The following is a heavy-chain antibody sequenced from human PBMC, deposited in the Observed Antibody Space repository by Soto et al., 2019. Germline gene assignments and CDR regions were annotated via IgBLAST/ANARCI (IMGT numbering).Heavy chain of an antibody. V-gene: IGHV1-46*01. Sequence: ASVKVSCKASGYTFINYYIHWVRQAPGHGLEWMAIINPTGGSTNYAQKFQGRLTISRDNSKNTLYLQMNSLRAEDTAVYYCARALLGAEYFQHWGQGTLVTVSS. CDR3: ARALLGAEYFQH. CDR2: INPTGGST. J-gene: IGHJ1*01. CDR1: GYTFINYY.